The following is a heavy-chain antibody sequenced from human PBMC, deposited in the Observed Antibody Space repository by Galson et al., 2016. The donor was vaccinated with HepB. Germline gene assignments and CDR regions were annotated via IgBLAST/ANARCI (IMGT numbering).Heavy chain of an antibody. CDR2: IYSGGGT. CDR1: GFTVSSNY. Sequence: SLRLSCAASGFTVSSNYMSWVRQAPGKGLEWVSVIYSGGGTYYADSVKGRFTISRDNSKNTLYLQMNSLRAEDTAVYYCAKKSPGKELSPPDYWGQGTLVTVSS. CDR3: AKKSPGKELSPPDY. J-gene: IGHJ4*02. D-gene: IGHD1-26*01. V-gene: IGHV3-53*05.